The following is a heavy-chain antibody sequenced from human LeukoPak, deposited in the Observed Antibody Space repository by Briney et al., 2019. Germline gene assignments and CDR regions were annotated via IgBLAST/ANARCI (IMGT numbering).Heavy chain of an antibody. CDR2: INPNSGGT. J-gene: IGHJ5*02. CDR1: GYTFTGYY. D-gene: IGHD3-22*01. V-gene: IGHV1-2*06. Sequence: ASVKVSCKASGYTFTGYYMHWVRQAPGQGLEWMGRINPNSGGTNYAQNLQARVTMTTDTSTSTAYMELRSLRSDDTAVYYCARDQGPYYYDSSGSGFDPWGQGTLVTVSS. CDR3: ARDQGPYYYDSSGSGFDP.